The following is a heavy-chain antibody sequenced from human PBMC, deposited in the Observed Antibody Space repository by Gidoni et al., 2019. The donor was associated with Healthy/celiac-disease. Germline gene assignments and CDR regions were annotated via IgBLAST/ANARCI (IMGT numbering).Heavy chain of an antibody. Sequence: QMQLVQSGPEVKKPGTSVKVSCKASGFTFTSSAVQWVRQARGQRLEWIGWIVVGSGNTNYEQKFQERVTITRDMSTSTAYMELSSLRSEDTAVYYCAADGVVVPAATPYYYYGMDVWGQGTTVTVSS. CDR3: AADGVVVPAATPYYYYGMDV. V-gene: IGHV1-58*01. J-gene: IGHJ6*02. CDR2: IVVGSGNT. CDR1: GFTFTSSA. D-gene: IGHD2-2*01.